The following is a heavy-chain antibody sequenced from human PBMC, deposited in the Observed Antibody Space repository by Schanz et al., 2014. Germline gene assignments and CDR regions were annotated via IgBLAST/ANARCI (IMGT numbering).Heavy chain of an antibody. V-gene: IGHV1-3*01. CDR3: AKVAEEGPHIKNWGGDYVDF. CDR1: GYSFTPFP. J-gene: IGHJ4*02. CDR2: INGGTGNT. D-gene: IGHD3-16*01. Sequence: QVQLVQSWAEVKGPGASVKVSCKASGYSFTPFPIHWVRQAPGQRLEWMGWINGGTGNTEYSQKFQGRVTITRDTAASTAYMELTSLRSEDTAVYYGAKVAEEGPHIKNWGGDYVDFWGQGTLVTVSS.